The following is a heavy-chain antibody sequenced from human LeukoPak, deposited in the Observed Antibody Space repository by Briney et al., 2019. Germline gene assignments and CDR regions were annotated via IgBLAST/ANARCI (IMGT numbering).Heavy chain of an antibody. CDR1: EFTLTSAW. Sequence: GGSLRLSCAASEFTLTSAWMRWVRQAPGKGLEWVGRIKSKTDGGTTDYAAPVKGRFTISRDESKNTLYLQMNSLKTEDTAMYYCTAGLYSSLCGQGTLVTVSS. D-gene: IGHD6-19*01. CDR2: IKSKTDGGTT. V-gene: IGHV3-15*01. CDR3: TAGLYSSL. J-gene: IGHJ4*02.